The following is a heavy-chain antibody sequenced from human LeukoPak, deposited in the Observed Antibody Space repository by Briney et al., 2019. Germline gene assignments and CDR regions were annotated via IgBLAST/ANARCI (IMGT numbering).Heavy chain of an antibody. V-gene: IGHV1-46*01. D-gene: IGHD3-10*01. CDR1: GYTFTSYY. CDR3: AKDRAPPGYFDY. CDR2: INPSGGST. J-gene: IGHJ4*02. Sequence: WASVEVSCKASGYTFTSYYMHWVRQAPGQGLEWMGIINPSGGSTSYAQKFQGRVTMTRDMSTSTVYMELSSLRAEDTAVYYCAKDRAPPGYFDYWGQGTLVTASS.